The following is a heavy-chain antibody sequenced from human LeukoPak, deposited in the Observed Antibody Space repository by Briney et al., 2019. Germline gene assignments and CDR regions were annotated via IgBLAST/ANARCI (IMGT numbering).Heavy chain of an antibody. Sequence: SETLSLTCTVSGGSISSYYWSWIRQPPGKGLEWIGYIYYSGSTNYNPSLKSRVTISVDTPKNQFSLKLSSVTAADTAVYYCARSYYGSGSYLPTLYDYWGQGTLVTVSS. CDR3: ARSYYGSGSYLPTLYDY. D-gene: IGHD3-10*01. CDR1: GGSISSYY. CDR2: IYYSGST. J-gene: IGHJ4*02. V-gene: IGHV4-59*01.